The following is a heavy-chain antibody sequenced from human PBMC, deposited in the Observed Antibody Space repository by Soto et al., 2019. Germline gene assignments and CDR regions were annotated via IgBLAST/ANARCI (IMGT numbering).Heavy chain of an antibody. Sequence: QVQLVQSGAEVKKPGSSVKVSCKASGGTFSSYAISWVRQAPGQGLEWMGWISAYNGNTNYAQKLQGRVTMTTDTSTSTAYMELRSLRSDDTAVYYCAREGRVGELGLYYYYGMDVWGQGTTVTVSS. D-gene: IGHD1-26*01. CDR2: ISAYNGNT. CDR1: GGTFSSYA. CDR3: AREGRVGELGLYYYYGMDV. V-gene: IGHV1-18*01. J-gene: IGHJ6*02.